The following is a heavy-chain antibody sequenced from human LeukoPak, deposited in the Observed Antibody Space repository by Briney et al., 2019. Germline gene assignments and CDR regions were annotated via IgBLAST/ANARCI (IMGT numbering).Heavy chain of an antibody. J-gene: IGHJ6*02. CDR1: GFTFSSHW. V-gene: IGHV3-74*01. D-gene: IGHD4-11*01. Sequence: GGSLRLSCAASGFTFSSHWMHWVRQAPGKGLVWVSRVNSDGSSKSYADSVKGRFTISRDNAKNTLYLQMNSLRAEDTAVYYCAKDLGYYSSYYYGMDVWGQGTTVTVSS. CDR2: VNSDGSSK. CDR3: AKDLGYYSSYYYGMDV.